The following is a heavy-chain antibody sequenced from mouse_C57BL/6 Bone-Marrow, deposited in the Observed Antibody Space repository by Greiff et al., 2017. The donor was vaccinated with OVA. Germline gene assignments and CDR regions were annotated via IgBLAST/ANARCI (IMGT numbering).Heavy chain of an antibody. J-gene: IGHJ3*01. CDR1: GYTFTSYW. CDR2: INPSNGGT. D-gene: IGHD1-1*01. V-gene: IGHV1-53*01. Sequence: VQLQQPGTELVKPGASVKLSCKASGYTFTSYWMHWVKQRPGQGLEWIGNINPSNGGTNYNEKFKSKATLTVDKSSSTAYMQLSSLTSEDSAVYYCARENYGSRLLFAYWGQGTLVTVSA. CDR3: ARENYGSRLLFAY.